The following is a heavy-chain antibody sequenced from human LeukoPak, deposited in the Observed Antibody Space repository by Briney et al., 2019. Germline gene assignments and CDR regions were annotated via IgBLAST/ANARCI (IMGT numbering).Heavy chain of an antibody. CDR2: ISYDGNNK. D-gene: IGHD1-26*01. J-gene: IGHJ4*02. CDR3: AKDRHPFSGGTYMDY. CDR1: GFTFSSYG. V-gene: IGHV3-30*18. Sequence: PGGSLRLSCAASGFTFSSYGLHWVRQAPGKGLEWVAVISYDGNNKYYADSVKGRFTISRDNSKNTLYLQMSSLRGEDTAVYYCAKDRHPFSGGTYMDYWGQGTLVTVSS.